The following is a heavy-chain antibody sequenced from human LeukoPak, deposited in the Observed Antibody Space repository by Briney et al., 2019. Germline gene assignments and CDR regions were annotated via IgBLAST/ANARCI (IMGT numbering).Heavy chain of an antibody. CDR2: VSAGGDYT. J-gene: IGHJ4*02. CDR3: AKRRYCDDINCRDFDC. V-gene: IGHV3-23*01. Sequence: PGGSLRLSCAASGFTFNSYAMSWVRQAPGQGLEWVSAVSAGGDYTYYADSVKGRFSLSRDNSKNTLYLQMNSLRVGDTAVYYCAKRRYCDDINCRDFDCWGQGTLVTVSS. CDR1: GFTFNSYA. D-gene: IGHD2-15*01.